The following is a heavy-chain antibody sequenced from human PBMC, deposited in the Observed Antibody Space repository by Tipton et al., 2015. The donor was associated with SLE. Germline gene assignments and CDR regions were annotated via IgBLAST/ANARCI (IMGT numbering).Heavy chain of an antibody. CDR3: AKDYYVSGRYYNGYLHH. J-gene: IGHJ1*01. CDR1: GGSFSGYY. CDR2: INHSGST. D-gene: IGHD3-10*01. Sequence: TLSLTCAVYGGSFSGYYWSWIRQPPGKGLEWIGEINHSGSTNYNPSLKSRVSMSVDTWENQFSLKLSSVTAADTAIYYCAKDYYVSGRYYNGYLHHWGQGTLVTVSS. V-gene: IGHV4-34*09.